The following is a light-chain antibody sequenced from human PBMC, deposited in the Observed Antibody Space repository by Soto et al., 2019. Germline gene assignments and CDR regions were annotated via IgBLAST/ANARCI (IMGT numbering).Light chain of an antibody. CDR3: QQYRDWPEK. J-gene: IGKJ1*01. Sequence: EIVMTQSPGTLSVSPGERATLSCRASHSVSNNLAWYQQKVGQSPRLLIYDASTRATGVPGRFSGSGSGTQFTLTISSLLPEDFAVYYCQQYRDWPEKFGQGTKVEIK. V-gene: IGKV3-15*01. CDR2: DAS. CDR1: HSVSNN.